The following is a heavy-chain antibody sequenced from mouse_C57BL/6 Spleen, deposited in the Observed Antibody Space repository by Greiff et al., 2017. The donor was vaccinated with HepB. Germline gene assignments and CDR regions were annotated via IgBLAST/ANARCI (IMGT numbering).Heavy chain of an antibody. CDR2: IHPNSGST. CDR3: ARVYYGILLYAMDY. CDR1: GYTFTSYW. Sequence: QVQLQQPGAELVKPGASVKLSCKASGYTFTSYWMHWVKQRPGQGLEWIGMIHPNSGSTNYNEKFKSKATLTVDKSSSTAYMQLSSLTSEDSAVYYCARVYYGILLYAMDYWGQGTSVTVSS. D-gene: IGHD2-1*01. V-gene: IGHV1-64*01. J-gene: IGHJ4*01.